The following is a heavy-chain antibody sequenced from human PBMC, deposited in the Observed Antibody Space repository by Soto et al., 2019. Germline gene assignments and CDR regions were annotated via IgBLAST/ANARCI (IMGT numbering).Heavy chain of an antibody. J-gene: IGHJ4*02. V-gene: IGHV1-2*04. D-gene: IGHD3-22*01. CDR2: INPNSGGT. CDR3: ARLTLAHDSSGYHIFEY. CDR1: GYTFTGYY. Sequence: ASVKVSCNASGYTFTGYYMHCVRHTHGQGLEWMGWINPNSGGTNYAQKFQGWVTMSVDRSINTAYLEWSSLKASDSAMYYCARLTLAHDSSGYHIFEYWGLGTLVTVSS.